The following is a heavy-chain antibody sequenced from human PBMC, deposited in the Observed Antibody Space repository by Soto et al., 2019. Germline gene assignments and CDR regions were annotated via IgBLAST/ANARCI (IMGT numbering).Heavy chain of an antibody. CDR3: TTDWYYYDSSGDTLNAFDI. V-gene: IGHV3-15*01. CDR2: IKSKTDGGTT. CDR1: GFTFSNAW. D-gene: IGHD3-22*01. Sequence: GGSLRLSCAASGFTFSNAWMSWVRQAPGKGLEWVGRIKSKTDGGTTDYAAPVKGRFTISRDDSKNTLYLQMNSLKTEDTDVYYCTTDWYYYDSSGDTLNAFDIWGQGTMVTVSS. J-gene: IGHJ3*02.